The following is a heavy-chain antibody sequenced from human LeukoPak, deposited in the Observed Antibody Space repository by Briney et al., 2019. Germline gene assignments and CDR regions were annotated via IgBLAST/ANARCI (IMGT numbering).Heavy chain of an antibody. V-gene: IGHV4-34*01. CDR2: INHSGST. Sequence: SETLSLTCAVYGGSFSGYYWSWIRQPPGKGLEWIGGINHSGSTNYNPSLKSRVTISVDTSKNQFSLKLSSVTAADTAVYYCARGVGATTRGSWFDPWGQGTMVTVSS. CDR1: GGSFSGYY. CDR3: ARGVGATTRGSWFDP. D-gene: IGHD1-26*01. J-gene: IGHJ3*01.